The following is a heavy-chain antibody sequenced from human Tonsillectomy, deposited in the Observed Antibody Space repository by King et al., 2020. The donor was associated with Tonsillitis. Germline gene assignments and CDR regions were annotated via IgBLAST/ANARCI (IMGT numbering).Heavy chain of an antibody. Sequence: ITLKESGPTLVKPTQTLTLTCTFSGFSLSTSGVSMGWIRQPPGKALEWLALIYWNDDKRYSPSLKSRLTITKDTSKNQVVLTVTNMDPVDTATFYCAHSTEVLRYFDCLPSPPPSDPWGLGTLVTVSS. CDR1: GFSLSTSGVS. V-gene: IGHV2-5*01. J-gene: IGHJ5*02. CDR3: AHSTEVLRYFDCLPSPPPSDP. CDR2: IYWNDDK. D-gene: IGHD3-9*01.